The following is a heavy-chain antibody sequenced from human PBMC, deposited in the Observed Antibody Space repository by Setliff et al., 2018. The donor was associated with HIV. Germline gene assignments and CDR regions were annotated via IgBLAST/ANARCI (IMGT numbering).Heavy chain of an antibody. CDR3: ARDLVRRRYYGSGSYNWFDP. V-gene: IGHV1-69*13. CDR2: IIPIFGTA. CDR1: AGSYSIFA. Sequence: ASVKVSCKSSAGSYSIFAINWVRQAPGQGLEWMGGIIPIFGTANYAQKFQGRVTITADESTSTAYMELSSLRSEDTAVYYCARDLVRRRYYGSGSYNWFDPWGQGTLVTSPQ. D-gene: IGHD3-10*01. J-gene: IGHJ5*02.